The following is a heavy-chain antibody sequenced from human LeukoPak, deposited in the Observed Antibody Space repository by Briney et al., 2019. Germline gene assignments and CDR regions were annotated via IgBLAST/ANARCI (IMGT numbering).Heavy chain of an antibody. D-gene: IGHD6-19*01. V-gene: IGHV4-34*01. Sequence: SETLSLTCAVYGVSFSGYYWSWIRQPPGKGLEWIGGINHSGSTNYTPSLKSRVTISVDTSKNQFSLKLSSVTAADTAVYYCAAGGIAVAGTGYSGQGTLVTVSS. J-gene: IGHJ4*02. CDR2: INHSGST. CDR1: GVSFSGYY. CDR3: AAGGIAVAGTGY.